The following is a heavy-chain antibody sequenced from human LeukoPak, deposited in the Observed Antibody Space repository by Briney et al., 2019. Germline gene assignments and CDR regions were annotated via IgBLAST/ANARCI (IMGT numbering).Heavy chain of an antibody. V-gene: IGHV3-30*04. CDR3: ARPGGYAFDI. J-gene: IGHJ3*02. CDR1: GFIFSTYA. Sequence: GTSLRLSCTASGFIFSTYAFHWVRQAPGKGPEWMAFITYDGSNTYFADSVKGRFTLSRDNSKNALYLQMNSLRPADTAVYYCARPGGYAFDIWGQGTMVTVFS. CDR2: ITYDGSNT. D-gene: IGHD3-10*01.